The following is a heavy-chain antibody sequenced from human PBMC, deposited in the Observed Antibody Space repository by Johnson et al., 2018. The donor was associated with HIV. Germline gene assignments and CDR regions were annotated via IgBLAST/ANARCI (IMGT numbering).Heavy chain of an antibody. J-gene: IGHJ3*02. CDR2: IRYDGNSK. D-gene: IGHD1-26*01. CDR3: AKESKWESRTPHAFDM. V-gene: IGHV3-30*02. Sequence: QVHLVESGGGVVQPGGSLRLSCAASGFTFNTYGMDWVRQAPGKGLEWVAFIRYDGNSKYYIDSVQGRFTVSRDNSKNTLYLQMKSLRPEDTAVYYCAKESKWESRTPHAFDMWGQGTMVTVSS. CDR1: GFTFNTYG.